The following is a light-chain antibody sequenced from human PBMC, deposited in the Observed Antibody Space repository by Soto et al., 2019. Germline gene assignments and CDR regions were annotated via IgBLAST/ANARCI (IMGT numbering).Light chain of an antibody. CDR2: EGS. V-gene: IGLV2-23*01. CDR3: CSYAGSDTLYV. Sequence: QSALTQPASVSGSPGQSITISCTGTSSDVGAYNLVSWYQHHPGMAPKLIIYEGSKRPSGVSNRFSASKSGNTASLTISGLQAEDEAYYHCCSYAGSDTLYVFGTGTKVTVL. J-gene: IGLJ1*01. CDR1: SSDVGAYNL.